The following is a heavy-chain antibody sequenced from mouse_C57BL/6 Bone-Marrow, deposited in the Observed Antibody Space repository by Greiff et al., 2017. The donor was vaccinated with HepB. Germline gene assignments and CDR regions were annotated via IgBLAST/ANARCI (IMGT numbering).Heavy chain of an antibody. CDR1: GFTFSNYW. D-gene: IGHD2-2*01. J-gene: IGHJ4*01. Sequence: EVKVEESGGGLVQPGGSMKLSCVASGFTFSNYWMNWVRQSPEQGLEWVAQIRLKSDNYATHYAESVKGRFTISRDDSKSSVYLQMNNLRAEDTGIYYWTWMGDGYDGGNAMDDWGQGNAVTVSS. V-gene: IGHV6-3*01. CDR2: IRLKSDNYAT. CDR3: TWMGDGYDGGNAMDD.